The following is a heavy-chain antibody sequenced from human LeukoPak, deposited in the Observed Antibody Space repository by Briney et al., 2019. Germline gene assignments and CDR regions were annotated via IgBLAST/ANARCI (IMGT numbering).Heavy chain of an antibody. Sequence: GGSLRLSCAASGFTFSSYWMSWVRQAPGKGLEWVSVIYSGGSTYYADSVKGRFTISRDNAKSSMWLQMNSLRDEDTAVYYCARDQTPFYWGQGSLVTVSS. CDR1: GFTFSSYW. J-gene: IGHJ4*02. CDR3: ARDQTPFY. D-gene: IGHD2-15*01. CDR2: IYSGGST. V-gene: IGHV3-66*01.